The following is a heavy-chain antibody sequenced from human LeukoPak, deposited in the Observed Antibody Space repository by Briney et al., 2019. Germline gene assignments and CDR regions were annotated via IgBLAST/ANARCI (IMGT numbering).Heavy chain of an antibody. CDR1: GFTFSNYW. D-gene: IGHD4-17*01. CDR2: ISYDGSNK. CDR3: AKDRRDYGYYYYMDV. J-gene: IGHJ6*03. Sequence: GGSLRLSCAASGFTFSNYWMNWGRQAPGKGLEWVAVISYDGSNKYYADSVKGRFTISRDNSKNTLYLQMNSLRAEDTAVYYCAKDRRDYGYYYYMDVWGKGTTVTVSS. V-gene: IGHV3-30*18.